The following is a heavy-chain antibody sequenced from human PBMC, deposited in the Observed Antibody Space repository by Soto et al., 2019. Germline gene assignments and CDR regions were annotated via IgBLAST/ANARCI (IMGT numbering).Heavy chain of an antibody. CDR2: IKSKTDGGTT. CDR1: GFTFSNAW. V-gene: IGHV3-15*07. Sequence: EVQLVESGGGLVKPGGSLRLSCAASGFTFSNAWMNWVRQAPGKGLEWVGRIKSKTDGGTTDYAAPVKGRFTISRDDSKNTLYLQMNSLKTEDTAVYYCTTARWDGVDSVHFDYWGQGTLVTVSS. J-gene: IGHJ4*02. D-gene: IGHD3-9*01. CDR3: TTARWDGVDSVHFDY.